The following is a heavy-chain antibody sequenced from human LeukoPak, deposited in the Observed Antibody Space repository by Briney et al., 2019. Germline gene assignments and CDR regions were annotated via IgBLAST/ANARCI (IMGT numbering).Heavy chain of an antibody. CDR3: ARSGCSSTSCGDY. CDR1: GFSFSSYG. CDR2: ISGSSSYI. D-gene: IGHD2-2*01. Sequence: GGSLRLSCAASGFSFSSYGMHWVRQAPGKGLEWVSSISGSSSYIYYADSMKGRFTISRDNAKNSLYLQMNSLRAEDTAVYYCARSGCSSTSCGDYWGQGTLVTVSS. V-gene: IGHV3-21*01. J-gene: IGHJ4*02.